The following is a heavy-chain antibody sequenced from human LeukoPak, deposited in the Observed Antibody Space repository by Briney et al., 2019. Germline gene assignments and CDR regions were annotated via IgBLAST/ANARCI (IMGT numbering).Heavy chain of an antibody. CDR3: AGELLPRYWFFDL. D-gene: IGHD2/OR15-2a*01. J-gene: IGHJ2*01. CDR2: ISSSGSTI. V-gene: IGHV3-11*04. Sequence: AGGSLRLSCAASGFTFSDYYMSWIRQAPGKGLEWVSYISSSGSTIYYADSVKGRFTISRDNAKNSLYLQMNSLRAEDTAVYYCAGELLPRYWFFDLWGRGTLVTVSS. CDR1: GFTFSDYY.